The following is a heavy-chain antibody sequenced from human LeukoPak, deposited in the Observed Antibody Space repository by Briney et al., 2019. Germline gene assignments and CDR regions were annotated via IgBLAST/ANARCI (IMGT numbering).Heavy chain of an antibody. J-gene: IGHJ5*02. CDR3: ARSIPTYDILTGNIRGGWFDP. D-gene: IGHD3-9*01. CDR2: IIPIFGTA. Sequence: SVTVSCKASGGTFSSYAISWVRQAPGQGLEWMGGIIPIFGTANYTQKFQGRVTITTDESTSTAYMELSSLRSEDTAVYYCARSIPTYDILTGNIRGGWFDPWGQGTLVTVSS. V-gene: IGHV1-69*05. CDR1: GGTFSSYA.